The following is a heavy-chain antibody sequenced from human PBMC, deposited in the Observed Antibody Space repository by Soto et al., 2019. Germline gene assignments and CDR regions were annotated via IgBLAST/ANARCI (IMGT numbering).Heavy chain of an antibody. CDR2: INPSGGST. V-gene: IGHV1-46*01. Sequence: GASVKVSCKASGYTFTSYYMHWVRQAPGQGLEWMGIINPSGGSTSYAQKFQGRVTMTRDTSTSTVYMELSSLRSEDTAVYYCARVHKLSGYDGGGYGMDVWGQGTTVTVSS. D-gene: IGHD5-12*01. CDR3: ARVHKLSGYDGGGYGMDV. J-gene: IGHJ6*02. CDR1: GYTFTSYY.